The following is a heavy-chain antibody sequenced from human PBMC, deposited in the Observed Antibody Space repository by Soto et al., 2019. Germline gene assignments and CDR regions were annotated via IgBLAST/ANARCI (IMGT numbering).Heavy chain of an antibody. V-gene: IGHV5-51*01. CDR1: GYSFTSYW. Sequence: GESLKISCKGSGYSFTSYWIGWVRQMPGKGLEWMGIIYPGDSDTRYSPSFQGQVTISADKSISTAYLQWSSLKASDTAMYYCASINYVPLDDYYYGMDVWGQGTTVTVS. CDR3: ASINYVPLDDYYYGMDV. J-gene: IGHJ6*02. D-gene: IGHD4-4*01. CDR2: IYPGDSDT.